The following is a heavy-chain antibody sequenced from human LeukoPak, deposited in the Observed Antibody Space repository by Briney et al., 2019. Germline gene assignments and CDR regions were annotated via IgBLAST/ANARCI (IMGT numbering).Heavy chain of an antibody. CDR3: ARRVADSSGWYFDS. Sequence: SETLSLTCTVSRGSISIYYWGWMRQPPGKGLEWIGYIYYTGSTNYNPPLKSRVTISVDTSKNQFSLKLSSVTAADTAVYYCARRVADSSGWYFDSWGQGTLVTVSS. CDR2: IYYTGST. CDR1: RGSISIYY. J-gene: IGHJ4*02. D-gene: IGHD6-19*01. V-gene: IGHV4-59*08.